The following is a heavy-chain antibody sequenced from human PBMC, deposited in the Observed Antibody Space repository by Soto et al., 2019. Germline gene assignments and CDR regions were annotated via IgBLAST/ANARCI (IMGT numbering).Heavy chain of an antibody. V-gene: IGHV1-2*02. CDR2: INPNSGGT. Sequence: ASVKVSCKASGDTFSDYYIQWVRQAPGQGLEWMGWINPNSGGTKYAPKFQGGVTMTRDTSASTAYMELSSLRSEDTAVYYCARGGYFDSSNYLAYWGLGTLVTVSS. CDR1: GDTFSDYY. CDR3: ARGGYFDSSNYLAY. J-gene: IGHJ4*02. D-gene: IGHD3-22*01.